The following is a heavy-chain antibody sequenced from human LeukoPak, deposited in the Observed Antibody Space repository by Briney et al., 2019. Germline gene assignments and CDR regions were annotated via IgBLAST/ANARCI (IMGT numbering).Heavy chain of an antibody. CDR2: ISWNSGSI. D-gene: IGHD3-9*01. CDR1: GFTFNSHA. CDR3: AKGKFTDWYLDY. Sequence: PGGSLRLSCVASGFTFNSHAMNWVRQAPGKGLEWVSGISWNSGSIGYADSVKGRFTISRDNAKNSLYLQMNSLRAEDTALYYCAKGKFTDWYLDYWGQGTLVTVSS. V-gene: IGHV3-9*01. J-gene: IGHJ4*02.